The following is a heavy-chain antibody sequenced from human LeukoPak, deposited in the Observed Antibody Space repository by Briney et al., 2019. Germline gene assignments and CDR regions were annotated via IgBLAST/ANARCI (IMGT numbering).Heavy chain of an antibody. CDR1: GCTSTSYD. V-gene: IGHV1-8*01. D-gene: IGHD1-26*01. CDR3: ARYGRYYFGNLEMDV. J-gene: IGHJ6*04. CDR2: MDPNSGNT. Sequence: ASMKVSCKASGCTSTSYDTNWVRHATGQGHEWMGWMDPNSGNTGYAQQVQGRVSMTRNTSISTAYMELSSLRSEDSAVYYWARYGRYYFGNLEMDVWGKGATVTVSS.